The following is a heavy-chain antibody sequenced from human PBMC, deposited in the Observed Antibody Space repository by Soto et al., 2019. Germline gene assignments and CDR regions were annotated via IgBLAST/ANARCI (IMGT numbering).Heavy chain of an antibody. CDR3: ARVRSSSSRLDY. J-gene: IGHJ4*02. CDR1: GGSFSGYY. D-gene: IGHD6-13*01. CDR2: INHSGST. V-gene: IGHV4-34*01. Sequence: KTSETLSLTCAVYGGSFSGYYWSWIRQPPGKGLEWIGEINHSGSTNYNPSLKSRVTISVDTSKNQFSLKLSSVTAADTAVYYCARVRSSSSRLDYWGQGTLVTVSS.